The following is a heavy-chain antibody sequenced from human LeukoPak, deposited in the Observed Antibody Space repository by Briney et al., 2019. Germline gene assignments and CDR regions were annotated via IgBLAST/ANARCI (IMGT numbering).Heavy chain of an antibody. D-gene: IGHD3-16*02. J-gene: IGHJ4*02. CDR2: IYYTGSI. CDR1: GGSISSGDYY. CDR3: ARGPNYVWGSYRYFDY. V-gene: IGHV4-30-4*01. Sequence: SQTLSLTCIVSGGSISSGDYYWSWIRQPPGKGLEWIGYIYYTGSISYNPSLKSRLTISVDTSKNQFSLKLSSVTAADTAVYYCARGPNYVWGSYRYFDYWGQGTLVTVSS.